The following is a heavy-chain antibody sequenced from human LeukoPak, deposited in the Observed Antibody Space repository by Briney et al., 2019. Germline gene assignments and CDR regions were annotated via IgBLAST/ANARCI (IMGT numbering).Heavy chain of an antibody. J-gene: IGHJ4*02. CDR2: ISYDGSNK. Sequence: PGGSLRLSCAASGFTFSSYGMHWVRQAPGKGLEWVVVISYDGSNKYYADSVKGRFTISRDNSKNTPYLQMNSLRAEDTAVYYCAKDGSYGSVSYYFDYWGQGTLVTVSS. CDR1: GFTFSSYG. V-gene: IGHV3-30*18. CDR3: AKDGSYGSVSYYFDY. D-gene: IGHD3-10*01.